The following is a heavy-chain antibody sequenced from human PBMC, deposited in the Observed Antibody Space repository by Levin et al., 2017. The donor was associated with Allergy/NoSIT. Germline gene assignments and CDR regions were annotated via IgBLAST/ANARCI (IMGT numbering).Heavy chain of an antibody. Sequence: SETLSLTCTVSGGSVSSGSYYWSWIRQPPGKGLEWIGYIYYSGSTNYNPSLKSRVTISVDTSKNQFSLKLSSVTAADTAVYYCARGLAPYYDILTGYYNNRGCHFDYWGQGTLVTVSS. D-gene: IGHD3-9*01. J-gene: IGHJ4*02. CDR1: GGSVSSGSYY. V-gene: IGHV4-61*01. CDR2: IYYSGST. CDR3: ARGLAPYYDILTGYYNNRGCHFDY.